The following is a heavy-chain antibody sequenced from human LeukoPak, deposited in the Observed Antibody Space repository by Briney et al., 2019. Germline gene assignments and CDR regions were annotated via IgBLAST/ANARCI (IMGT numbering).Heavy chain of an antibody. V-gene: IGHV3-30*04. CDR1: GFTFSSYA. D-gene: IGHD6-19*01. Sequence: GSLRLSCAASGFTFSSYAMHWVRPAPGKGLEWVAVISYDGSNKYYADSVKGRFTISRDSSKNTLYLQMNSLRAEDTAVYYCARSSGWPKPFDYWGQGTLVTVSS. CDR3: ARSSGWPKPFDY. CDR2: ISYDGSNK. J-gene: IGHJ4*02.